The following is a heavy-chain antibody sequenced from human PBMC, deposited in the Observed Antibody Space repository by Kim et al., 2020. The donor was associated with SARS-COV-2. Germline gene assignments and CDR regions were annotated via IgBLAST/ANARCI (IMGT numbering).Heavy chain of an antibody. CDR3: ADRGPNWGPIYT. CDR2: ISGDGDTT. D-gene: IGHD7-27*01. Sequence: GGSLRLSCAASGFTFSTYAMTWVRQAPGKGLEWVSAISGDGDTTFYGDSVKGRFTVSRDNSKNTLYLQMNSLRAEDTAVYYCADRGPNWGPIYTCGQGTL. V-gene: IGHV3-23*01. J-gene: IGHJ5*02. CDR1: GFTFSTYA.